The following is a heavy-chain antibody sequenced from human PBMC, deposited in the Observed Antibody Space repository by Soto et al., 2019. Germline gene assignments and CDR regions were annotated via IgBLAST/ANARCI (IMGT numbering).Heavy chain of an antibody. J-gene: IGHJ5*02. V-gene: IGHV4-59*01. CDR2: IYYSGST. CDR3: AREGRRNWFDP. CDR1: GGSISSYY. Sequence: LSLTCTVSGGSISSYYWSWIRQPPGKGLEWIGYIYYSGSTNYNPSLKSRVTISVDTSKNQFSLKLSSVTAADTAVYYCAREGRRNWFDPWGQGTLVTVSS.